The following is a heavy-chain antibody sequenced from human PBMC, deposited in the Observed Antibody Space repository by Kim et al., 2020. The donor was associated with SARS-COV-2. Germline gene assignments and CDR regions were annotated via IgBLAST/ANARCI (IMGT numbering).Heavy chain of an antibody. Sequence: SETLSLTCSVYGESFTGYYWSWIRQPPGAGLEWIGEINHSGSTEYNSSLKSRVTISRDTSKKQFSLRVKSVTAADTAIYYCARGGIAILSNSYYGLDVWGQGTTVTVSS. V-gene: IGHV4-34*01. J-gene: IGHJ6*02. CDR3: ARGGIAILSNSYYGLDV. D-gene: IGHD3-3*01. CDR1: GESFTGYY. CDR2: INHSGST.